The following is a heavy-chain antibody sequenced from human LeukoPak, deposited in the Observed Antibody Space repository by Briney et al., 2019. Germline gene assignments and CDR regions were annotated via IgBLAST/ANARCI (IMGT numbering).Heavy chain of an antibody. CDR1: GGSISSYY. CDR3: AKYVWGSYPTFEDY. J-gene: IGHJ4*02. V-gene: IGHV4-59*01. D-gene: IGHD3-16*02. CDR2: ISYSGST. Sequence: PSETLSLTCTVSGGSISSYYWSWIRQPPGKGLEWIGYISYSGSTNYNPSLKSRVTISVDTSKNRFSLKLSSVTAADTAVYYCAKYVWGSYPTFEDYWGQGTLVTVSS.